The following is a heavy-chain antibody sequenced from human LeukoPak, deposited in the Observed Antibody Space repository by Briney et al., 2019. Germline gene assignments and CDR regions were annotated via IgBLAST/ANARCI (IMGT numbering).Heavy chain of an antibody. CDR3: AKSHASIWNVYDY. Sequence: GGSLRLSCAASGFTVDDNYMSWVRQAPGKGLEWVSVIYSGGSTYYADSVKGRFTISRDNSKNTLFLQMNSLRAEDTAVYYCAKSHASIWNVYDYWGQGTLVTVSS. CDR1: GFTVDDNY. V-gene: IGHV3-53*01. CDR2: IYSGGST. D-gene: IGHD1-1*01. J-gene: IGHJ4*02.